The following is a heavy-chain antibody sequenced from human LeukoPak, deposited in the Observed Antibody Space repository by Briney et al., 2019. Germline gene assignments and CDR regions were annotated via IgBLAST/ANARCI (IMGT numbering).Heavy chain of an antibody. V-gene: IGHV4-59*01. CDR3: ARGGTYNDILSFDP. CDR1: SGSIDNEH. J-gene: IGHJ5*02. D-gene: IGHD3-9*01. Sequence: SETLSLTCSVSSGSIDNEHWCWVRQPPGKGLEWIGHTLYGGSNKFNPSLKRRVTISVDTSRNQFSLNLTSVTAADTAVYYCARGGTYNDILSFDPWGQGTLVTVSS. CDR2: TLYGGSN.